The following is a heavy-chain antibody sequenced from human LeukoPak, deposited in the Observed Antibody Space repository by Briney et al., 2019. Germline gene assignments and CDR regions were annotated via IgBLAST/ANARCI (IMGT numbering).Heavy chain of an antibody. D-gene: IGHD3-10*01. CDR3: ARLNYYDSGSLTCSFDY. CDR2: IYYLDAT. Sequence: SQTLSLTCTVSGTSISSSTYYYWSWIRQHPGEAPEWMGYIYYLDATYYNPSLKGRVSISVAASENQFSLKLTSVTAADTAVYYCARLNYYDSGSLTCSFDYWGQGTLVTVSP. J-gene: IGHJ4*03. CDR1: GTSISSSTYYY. V-gene: IGHV4-31*03.